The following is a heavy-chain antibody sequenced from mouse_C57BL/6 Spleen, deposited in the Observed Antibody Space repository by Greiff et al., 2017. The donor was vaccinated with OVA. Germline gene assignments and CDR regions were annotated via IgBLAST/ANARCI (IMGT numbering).Heavy chain of an antibody. D-gene: IGHD3-1*01. Sequence: VQVVESGAELVKPGASVKISCKASGYAFSSYWMNWVKQRPGKGLEWIGQIYPGDGDTNYNGKFKGKATLTADKSSSTAYMQLSSLTSEDSAVYFCGRRADDYYAMDYWGQGTSVTVSS. CDR3: GRRADDYYAMDY. V-gene: IGHV1-80*01. J-gene: IGHJ4*01. CDR2: IYPGDGDT. CDR1: GYAFSSYW.